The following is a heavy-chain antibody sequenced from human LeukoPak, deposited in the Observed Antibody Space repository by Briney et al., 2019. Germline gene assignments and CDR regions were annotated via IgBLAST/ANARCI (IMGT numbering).Heavy chain of an antibody. CDR2: ISSGSKYI. D-gene: IGHD2-2*01. V-gene: IGHV3-21*01. CDR1: GFGFSDYS. J-gene: IGHJ5*02. CDR3: ASCGNSCSRGWFGP. Sequence: PGGSLRLSCAASGFGFSDYSMTWVRQAPGKGLEWVSAISSGSKYISYADSVKGRFTISRDNAKNSLYLQMSGLRVEYTAVYYCASCGNSCSRGWFGPWGQGTLVTVSS.